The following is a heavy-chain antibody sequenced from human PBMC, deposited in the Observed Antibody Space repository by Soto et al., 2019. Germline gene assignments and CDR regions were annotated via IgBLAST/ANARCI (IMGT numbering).Heavy chain of an antibody. CDR1: GGTFSSYA. CDR3: ARAGRDGYNYDY. D-gene: IGHD5-12*01. Sequence: SVKVSCKDSGGTFSSYAISWLRQAPAKGLEWMGGIIPIFGTANYAQKFQGRVTIIADKSTSTAYMELSSLRSEDTAVNSCARAGRDGYNYDYWGQGTPVTVSS. J-gene: IGHJ4*02. V-gene: IGHV1-69*06. CDR2: IIPIFGTA.